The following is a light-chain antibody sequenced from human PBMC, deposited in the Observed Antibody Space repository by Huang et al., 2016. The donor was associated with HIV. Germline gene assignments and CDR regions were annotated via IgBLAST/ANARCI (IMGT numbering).Light chain of an antibody. Sequence: DIIMTQSPDSLAVSLGERANLNCRSSQSVYSSSTSKDYKAWFQQKPGQPPRLLLFWASTREAGVPHRFSGSGSGTHFTLTIANLEAEDAAIYYCQQYYSSPQTFGQGTRVEVK. CDR2: WAS. J-gene: IGKJ1*01. V-gene: IGKV4-1*01. CDR3: QQYYSSPQT. CDR1: QSVYSSSTSKDY.